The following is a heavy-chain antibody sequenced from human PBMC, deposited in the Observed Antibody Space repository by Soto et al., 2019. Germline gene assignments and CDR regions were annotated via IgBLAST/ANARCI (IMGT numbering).Heavy chain of an antibody. J-gene: IGHJ5*02. CDR1: GASVSNGY. CDR2: MYFGGSF. D-gene: IGHD3-22*01. V-gene: IGHV4-59*02. Sequence: QMQLQASGPGLVKPSETLSLTCNVSGASVSNGYWSWIRQPPGKALEWIGFMYFGGSFNYNPSLTSRATISVETSKNQFSMKLTSVTASDTAVYYCARSYYDSTGCAVDPWGQGTLVTVSS. CDR3: ARSYYDSTGCAVDP.